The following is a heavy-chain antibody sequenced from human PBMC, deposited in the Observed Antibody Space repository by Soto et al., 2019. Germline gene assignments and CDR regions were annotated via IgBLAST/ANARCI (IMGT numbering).Heavy chain of an antibody. Sequence: QVQVVQSGAEVKKPGSSVKVSCKISGDTFSSYAISWVRQVPGQGLEWMGGIIPIFGTTNYAQKFQGRVKITADKSTGTAEREVNSRRPEDTAVFYGATPPGGGGYWGQGTLVTVSS. J-gene: IGHJ4*02. CDR3: ATPPGGGGY. CDR1: GDTFSSYA. D-gene: IGHD3-10*01. V-gene: IGHV1-69*06. CDR2: IIPIFGTT.